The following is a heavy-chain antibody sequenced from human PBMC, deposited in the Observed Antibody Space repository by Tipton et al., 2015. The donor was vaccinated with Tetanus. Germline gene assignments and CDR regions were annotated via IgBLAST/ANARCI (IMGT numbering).Heavy chain of an antibody. CDR3: ARLPKHYSASGST. CDR2: IYPGDSDA. CDR1: GHNSRSYW. Sequence: QLVQSGAEVKKPGESLKISCKASGHNSRSYWISWVRQMPGKGLEWMGIIYPGDSDASYSASFQGQVTISADKSISTAYLQWSSLKASDTAIYFCARLPKHYSASGSTWGQGTLVTVSS. V-gene: IGHV5-51*01. D-gene: IGHD3-10*01. J-gene: IGHJ5*02.